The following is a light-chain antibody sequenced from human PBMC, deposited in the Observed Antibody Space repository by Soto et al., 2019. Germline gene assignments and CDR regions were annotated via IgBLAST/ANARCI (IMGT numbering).Light chain of an antibody. CDR1: PSITSR. Sequence: TLMTQSPYTLSASVVDRVTITCRASPSITSRLARYQQKPGKAPKPLIYKASSLESGVPSRFSGSGSGTEFTLPISSLQPDDFATYYCQPFGQGTKLEIK. CDR3: QP. V-gene: IGKV1-5*03. CDR2: KAS. J-gene: IGKJ2*01.